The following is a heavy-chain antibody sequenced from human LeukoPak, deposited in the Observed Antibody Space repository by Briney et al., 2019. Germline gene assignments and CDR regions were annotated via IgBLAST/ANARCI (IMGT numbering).Heavy chain of an antibody. J-gene: IGHJ5*02. CDR2: IIPIFRTP. D-gene: IGHD6-19*01. CDR3: ARGTSGIAVAGTSNWFDP. V-gene: IGHV1-69*13. CDR1: GGTFSSYS. Sequence: GASVKVSCKASGGTFSSYSISWVRQAPGQGLEWMGGIIPIFRTPNYAQKFQGRVTITADDSTSTAYMDLSSLRSEDTAVYYCARGTSGIAVAGTSNWFDPWGQGTLVTVSS.